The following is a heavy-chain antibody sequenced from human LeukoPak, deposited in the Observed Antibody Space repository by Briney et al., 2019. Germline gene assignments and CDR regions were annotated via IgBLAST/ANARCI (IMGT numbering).Heavy chain of an antibody. Sequence: SVKVSCKASGGTFGSYAISWVRQAPGQGLEWMGGIIPIFGTANYAQKFQGRVTITADESTSTAYMELSSLRSEDTAVYYCAVGAGYQLPPGGYWGRGTLVTVSS. CDR1: GGTFGSYA. CDR3: AVGAGYQLPPGGY. D-gene: IGHD2-2*01. J-gene: IGHJ4*02. CDR2: IIPIFGTA. V-gene: IGHV1-69*13.